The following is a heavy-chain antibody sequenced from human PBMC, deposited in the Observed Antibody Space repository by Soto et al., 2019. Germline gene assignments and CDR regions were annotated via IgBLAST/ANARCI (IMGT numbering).Heavy chain of an antibody. CDR3: ARDCSGGSCYPGMDV. V-gene: IGHV3-21*01. J-gene: IGHJ6*02. Sequence: PVGSLRLSCAASGFNFNSYTINWVRQAPGKRLEWLSSISSSGYIFSTDSVRGRFTISRDNAKNSVYLQIKSLRAEDTAVYFCARDCSGGSCYPGMDVWGQGTTVTVSS. D-gene: IGHD2-15*01. CDR1: GFNFNSYT. CDR2: ISSSGYI.